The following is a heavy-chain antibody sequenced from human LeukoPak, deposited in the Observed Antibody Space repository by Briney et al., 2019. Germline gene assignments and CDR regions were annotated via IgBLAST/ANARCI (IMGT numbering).Heavy chain of an antibody. CDR3: ARDRYCSSTSCYYYFDY. D-gene: IGHD2-2*01. Sequence: ASVKVSCKASGYTFTRYYMPWVRQAPGQGLEWMGIINPSGGSTSHAQKFQGRVTMTRDMSTSTVYMELSSLRSEDTAVYYCARDRYCSSTSCYYYFDYWGQGTLVTVSS. J-gene: IGHJ4*02. V-gene: IGHV1-46*01. CDR1: GYTFTRYY. CDR2: INPSGGST.